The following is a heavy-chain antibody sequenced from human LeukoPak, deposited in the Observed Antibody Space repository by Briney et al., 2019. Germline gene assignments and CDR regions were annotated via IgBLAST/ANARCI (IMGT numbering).Heavy chain of an antibody. J-gene: IGHJ3*02. D-gene: IGHD3-9*01. Sequence: PGGSLRLSCAASGFTFSSYEMNWVRQAPGKGLEWVSYISSSGSTIYYADSVKGRFTISRDNSKNTLYLQMNSLRAEDTAVYYCARELGHYDILTGYSTDAFDIWGQGTMVTVSS. CDR2: ISSSGSTI. CDR3: ARELGHYDILTGYSTDAFDI. V-gene: IGHV3-48*03. CDR1: GFTFSSYE.